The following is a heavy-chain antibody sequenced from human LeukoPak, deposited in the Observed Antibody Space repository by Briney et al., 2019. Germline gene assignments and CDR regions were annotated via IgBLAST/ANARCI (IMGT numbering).Heavy chain of an antibody. D-gene: IGHD5-24*01. CDR3: ARDPGDGYNTFDY. Sequence: SQTLSLTCAISGDSLSSNSAAWNWIRQSPSRGLEWLGRTYYRSKWYNDYAVSVKSRITINPDTSKNQCSLQLNSVTPEDTSVYYCARDPGDGYNTFDYWGQGTLVTVSS. CDR1: GDSLSSNSAA. V-gene: IGHV6-1*01. CDR2: TYYRSKWYN. J-gene: IGHJ4*02.